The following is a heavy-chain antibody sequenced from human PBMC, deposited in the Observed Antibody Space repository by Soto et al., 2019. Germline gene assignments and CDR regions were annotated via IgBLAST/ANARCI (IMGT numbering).Heavy chain of an antibody. Sequence: QVQLVESGGGVVQPGRSLRLSCAASGFTFSSYGMHWVRQAPGKGLEWVAVIWYDGSNKYYADSVKGRFTISRDISKNTLYLQMNRLRAEDTAVEYCSKDIIESPTTSGSYVANDYYYYGMHVWGQGTTVTVSS. V-gene: IGHV3-33*06. CDR1: GFTFSSYG. CDR3: SKDIIESPTTSGSYVANDYYYYGMHV. J-gene: IGHJ6*02. D-gene: IGHD1-26*01. CDR2: IWYDGSNK.